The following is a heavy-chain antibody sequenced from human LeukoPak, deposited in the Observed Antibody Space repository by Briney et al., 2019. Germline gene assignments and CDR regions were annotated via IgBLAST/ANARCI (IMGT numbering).Heavy chain of an antibody. CDR1: GFIFSDHY. CDR3: AREYPNYDSNIYYFDY. V-gene: IGHV3-72*01. Sequence: GGSLRLSCAASGFIFSDHYMDWVRQAPGKGLEWVGRARNKANDYTTEYAASVRGRFTISRDDSQNSLYLQMNSLKTEDTAVYYCAREYPNYDSNIYYFDYWGQGTLVTVSS. D-gene: IGHD3-16*01. CDR2: ARNKANDYTT. J-gene: IGHJ4*02.